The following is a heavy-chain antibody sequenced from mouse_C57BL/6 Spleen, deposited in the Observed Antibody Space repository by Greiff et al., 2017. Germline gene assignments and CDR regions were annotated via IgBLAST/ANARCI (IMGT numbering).Heavy chain of an antibody. CDR2: IDPSDSET. J-gene: IGHJ4*01. Sequence: QVQLQQPGAELVRPGSSVKLSCKASGYTFTSYWMHWVKQRPIQGLEWIGNIDPSDSETHYNQKFKDKATLTVDKSSSTAYMQLSSLTSEDSAVYYCARSKSRYAMDYWGQGTSVTVSS. CDR3: ARSKSRYAMDY. V-gene: IGHV1-52*01. CDR1: GYTFTSYW.